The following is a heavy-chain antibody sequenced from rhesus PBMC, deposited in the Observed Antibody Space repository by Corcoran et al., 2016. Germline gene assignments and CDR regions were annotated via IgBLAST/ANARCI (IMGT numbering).Heavy chain of an antibody. V-gene: IGHV4-76*01. Sequence: QVQLQASGPGLVKPSETLSLPCAVSGGSISGGYDWRWLRQPPGKGLEWIGYIYGSSGSTNYNPSLKNRVTISKDTSKNQFSLKLSSVTAADTAVYYCARAPGAAGLSWYFDIWGPGTPITISS. CDR1: GGSISGGYD. D-gene: IGHD6-13*01. CDR2: IYGSSGST. J-gene: IGHJ2*01. CDR3: ARAPGAAGLSWYFDI.